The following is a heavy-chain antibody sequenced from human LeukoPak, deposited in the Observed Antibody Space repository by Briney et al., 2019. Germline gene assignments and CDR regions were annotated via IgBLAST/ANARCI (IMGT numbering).Heavy chain of an antibody. CDR1: GYSISSGYY. CDR3: ARGSRAARPWWDY. CDR2: IYYSGST. V-gene: IGHV4-61*01. J-gene: IGHJ4*02. Sequence: SETLSLTCTVSGYSISSGYYWSWIRQPPGKGLEWIGYIYYSGSTNYNPSLKSRVTISVDTSKNQFSLKLSSVTAADTAVYYCARGSRAARPWWDYWGQGTLVTVSS. D-gene: IGHD6-6*01.